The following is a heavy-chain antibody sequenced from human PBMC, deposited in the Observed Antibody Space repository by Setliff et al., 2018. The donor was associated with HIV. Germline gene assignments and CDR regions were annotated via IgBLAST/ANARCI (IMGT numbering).Heavy chain of an antibody. D-gene: IGHD3-16*01. CDR2: VYFSGDA. CDR1: GAPIDRFF. J-gene: IGHJ4*02. V-gene: IGHV4-59*01. CDR3: ARDLASSYFDF. Sequence: SETLSLTCTVSGAPIDRFFWSWIRQPPGMGLEWIGNVYFSGDATYNPSLKPRVTISIQTSRSQFSLTLRSVTAADTATYYCARDLASSYFDFWGQGALVTVSS.